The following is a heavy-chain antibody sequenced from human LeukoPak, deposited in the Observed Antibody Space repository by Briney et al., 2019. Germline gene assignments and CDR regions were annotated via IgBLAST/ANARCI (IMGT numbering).Heavy chain of an antibody. Sequence: SETLSLTCAVYGGSISSYYWSWIRQPPGKGLEWIGYIYYSGSTNYNPSLKSRVTISVDTSKNQFSLKLSSVTAADTAVYYCASSGWSNYYYYYMDVWGKGTTVTISS. D-gene: IGHD6-19*01. CDR1: GGSISSYY. J-gene: IGHJ6*03. CDR3: ASSGWSNYYYYYMDV. V-gene: IGHV4-59*01. CDR2: IYYSGST.